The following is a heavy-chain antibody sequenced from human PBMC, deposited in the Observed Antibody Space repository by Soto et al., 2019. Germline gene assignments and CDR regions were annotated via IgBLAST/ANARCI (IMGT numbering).Heavy chain of an antibody. V-gene: IGHV5-10-1*01. CDR3: ARQVDSGNHYYYYYVMDV. Sequence: PGESLNISCKGSGYSFTSYWISWVRQMPGKGLEWMGRIDPSDSYTNYSPSFQGHVTISADKSISTAYLQWSSLKASDTAMYYCARQVDSGNHYYYYYVMDVWGQGTTVTVSS. CDR2: IDPSDSYT. D-gene: IGHD1-26*01. CDR1: GYSFTSYW. J-gene: IGHJ6*02.